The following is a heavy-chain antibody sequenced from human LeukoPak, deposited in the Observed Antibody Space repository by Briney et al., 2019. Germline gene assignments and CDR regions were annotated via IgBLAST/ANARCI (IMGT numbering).Heavy chain of an antibody. CDR2: IYYSGST. J-gene: IGHJ4*02. Sequence: PSETLSLTCTVSGGSISSGGYYWSWIRQPPGKGLEWIGYIYYSGSTNYNPSLKSRVTISVDTSKNQFSLKLSSVTAADTAVYYCARQVAGKGSELGYWGQGTLVSVSS. D-gene: IGHD6-19*01. V-gene: IGHV4-61*08. CDR1: GGSISSGGYY. CDR3: ARQVAGKGSELGY.